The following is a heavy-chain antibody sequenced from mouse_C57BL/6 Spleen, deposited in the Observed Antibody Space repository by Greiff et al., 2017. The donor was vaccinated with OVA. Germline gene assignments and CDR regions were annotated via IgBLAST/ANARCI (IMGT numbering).Heavy chain of an antibody. J-gene: IGHJ4*01. CDR1: GYTFTDYN. V-gene: IGHV1-22*01. CDR2: INPNNGGT. Sequence: VQLKESGPELVKPGASVKMSCKASGYTFTDYNMHWVKQSHGKSLEWIGYINPNNGGTSYNQKFKGKATLTVNKSSSTAYMELRSLTSEDFAVYYCARDYGSPLYAMDYWGQGTSVTVSS. CDR3: ARDYGSPLYAMDY. D-gene: IGHD1-1*01.